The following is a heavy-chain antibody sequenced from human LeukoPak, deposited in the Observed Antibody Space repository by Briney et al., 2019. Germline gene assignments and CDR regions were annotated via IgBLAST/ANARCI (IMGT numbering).Heavy chain of an antibody. CDR1: GFTFSSYE. CDR3: AELGITMIGGV. V-gene: IGHV3-48*03. J-gene: IGHJ6*04. CDR2: ISSSGSTV. Sequence: HPGGSLRLSCAASGFTFSSYEMNWVRQAPGKGLEWVSYISSSGSTVYYADSVKGRFTISRDNAKNSLYLQMNSLRAEDTAVYYCAELGITMIGGVWGKGTTVTISS. D-gene: IGHD3-10*02.